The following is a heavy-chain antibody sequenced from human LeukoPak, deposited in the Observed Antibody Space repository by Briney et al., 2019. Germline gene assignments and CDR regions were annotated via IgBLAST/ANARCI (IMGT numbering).Heavy chain of an antibody. J-gene: IGHJ4*02. CDR2: IKQDGSEK. D-gene: IGHD1-26*01. CDR3: ARGEGVGATQVFDY. V-gene: IGHV3-7*01. CDR1: GFTFSSYW. Sequence: GGSLRLSCAASGFTFSSYWMSWVRQAPGKGLEWVANIKQDGSEKYYVDSVKGRFTISRDNAKNSLYLQMNSLRAEDTAVYYCARGEGVGATQVFDYWGQGTLVTVSS.